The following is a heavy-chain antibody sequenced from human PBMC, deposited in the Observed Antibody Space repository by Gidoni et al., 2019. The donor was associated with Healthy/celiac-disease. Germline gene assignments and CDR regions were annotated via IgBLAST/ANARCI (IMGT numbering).Heavy chain of an antibody. V-gene: IGHV1-2*02. Sequence: QVQLVQSGAEVEKHGASVKVACKASGYNFIGTDMHCVRQAPVQGLQWMGWINPNSGGTNYAQKFQGRVTMTRDTSISTAYMELSRLRSDDTAVYYCAIVNYYCWSGYYTRVFDYWGQGTLVTVSS. J-gene: IGHJ4*02. CDR1: GYNFIGTD. CDR2: INPNSGGT. D-gene: IGHD3-3*01. CDR3: AIVNYYCWSGYYTRVFDY.